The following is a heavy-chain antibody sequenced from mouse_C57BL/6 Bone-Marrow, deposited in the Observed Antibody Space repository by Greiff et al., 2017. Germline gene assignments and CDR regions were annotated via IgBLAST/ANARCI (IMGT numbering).Heavy chain of an antibody. CDR3: ARSWLYSYFDV. J-gene: IGHJ1*03. Sequence: EVKLVESGGGLVQPGGSLSLSCAASGFTFTDYYMSWVRQPPGKGLVWVGFIRNKANGYTTEYSASVKGRFTISRDNSQSIVYLQMNDLRAEDSGTYYCARSWLYSYFDVWGTGTTVTVSS. CDR2: IRNKANGYTT. CDR1: GFTFTDYY. D-gene: IGHD1-1*02. V-gene: IGHV7-3*01.